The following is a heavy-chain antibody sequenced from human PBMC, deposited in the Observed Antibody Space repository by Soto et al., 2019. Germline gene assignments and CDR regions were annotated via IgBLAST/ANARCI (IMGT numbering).Heavy chain of an antibody. CDR2: ISAYNGNT. Sequence: ASVKVSCKASGYTFTGYGISWVRQAPGQGLEWMGWISAYNGNTNYAQKLQGRVTMTTDTSTSTAYMELRSLRSDDTAVYYCARDFHCGGDCYSGYYYGMDVWGQGTTVTVSS. V-gene: IGHV1-18*04. CDR3: ARDFHCGGDCYSGYYYGMDV. J-gene: IGHJ6*02. CDR1: GYTFTGYG. D-gene: IGHD2-21*02.